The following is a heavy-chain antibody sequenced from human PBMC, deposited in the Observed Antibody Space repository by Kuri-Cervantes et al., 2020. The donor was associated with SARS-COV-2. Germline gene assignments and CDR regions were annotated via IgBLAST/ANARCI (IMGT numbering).Heavy chain of an antibody. V-gene: IGHV3-23*01. CDR3: AKGFYGDYVGPGAFDI. D-gene: IGHD4-17*01. Sequence: GESLKISCAASGFTFSSYAMSWVRQAPGKGLEWVSAISGSGGSTYYADSVKGRFTISRDNSKSTLYLQMNSLRAEDTAVHYCAKGFYGDYVGPGAFDIWGQGTMVTVSS. J-gene: IGHJ3*02. CDR1: GFTFSSYA. CDR2: ISGSGGST.